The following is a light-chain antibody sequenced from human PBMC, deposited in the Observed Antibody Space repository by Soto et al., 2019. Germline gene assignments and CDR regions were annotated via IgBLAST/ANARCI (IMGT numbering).Light chain of an antibody. Sequence: QSVLTQPPSVPEAPGQTVTISCTGSGSNIGAGYGVQWYQQLPGTAPRLLIYGSDDRPSGVPDRFSASVSGNSASLAITGLQTEDEADYYCQSYDSSLSGYVFGTGTKVTVL. J-gene: IGLJ1*01. CDR1: GSNIGAGYG. CDR3: QSYDSSLSGYV. CDR2: GSD. V-gene: IGLV1-40*01.